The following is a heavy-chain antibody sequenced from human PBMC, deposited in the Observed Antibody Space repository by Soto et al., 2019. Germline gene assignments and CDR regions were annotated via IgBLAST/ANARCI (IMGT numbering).Heavy chain of an antibody. CDR1: GGSISSGGYY. CDR3: ARDASGGPGEWLLNYYYGMDV. J-gene: IGHJ6*02. CDR2: IYYSGST. V-gene: IGHV4-31*03. Sequence: TLSLTCTVSGGSISSGGYYWSWIRQHPGKGLEWIGYIYYSGSTYYNPSLKSRVTISVDTSKNQFSLKLSSVTAADTAVYYCARDASGGPGEWLLNYYYGMDVWGQGTTVTVSS. D-gene: IGHD3-3*01.